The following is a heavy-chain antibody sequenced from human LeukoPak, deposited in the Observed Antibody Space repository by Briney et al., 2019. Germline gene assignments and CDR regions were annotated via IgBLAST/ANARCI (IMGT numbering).Heavy chain of an antibody. CDR1: GGSISSGSYY. D-gene: IGHD2-8*01. Sequence: SQTLSLTCTVSGGSISSGSYYWRWIRQPAGKGLEWIGRIYTSGSTNYNPSLKSRITISVDTSKNQFFLKLSSVTAADTAVYYCARGYCTNGVCYRNNSFDPWGQGTLVTVSS. CDR2: IYTSGST. CDR3: ARGYCTNGVCYRNNSFDP. J-gene: IGHJ5*02. V-gene: IGHV4-61*02.